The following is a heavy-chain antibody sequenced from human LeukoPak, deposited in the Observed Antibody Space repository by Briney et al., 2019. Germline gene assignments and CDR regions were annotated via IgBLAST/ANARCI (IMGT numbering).Heavy chain of an antibody. CDR3: ARDWTFTRFSGSHPCAFDV. D-gene: IGHD3-10*01. V-gene: IGHV3-66*01. CDR1: GFTVRSNY. Sequence: GGSLRLSCAASGFTVRSNYLSWVRQAPGKGLEWVSVIYSGGSTDYADHVKGRFTISRDNSKNILYLQMNSLRAEDTAVYYCARDWTFTRFSGSHPCAFDVWGQGTMVTVSS. CDR2: IYSGGST. J-gene: IGHJ3*01.